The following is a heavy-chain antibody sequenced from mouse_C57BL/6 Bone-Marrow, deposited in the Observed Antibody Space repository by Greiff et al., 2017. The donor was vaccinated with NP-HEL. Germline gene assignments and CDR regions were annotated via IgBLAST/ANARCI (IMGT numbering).Heavy chain of an antibody. CDR3: ARNLGGSYEAMDY. D-gene: IGHD1-1*02. CDR2: IWTGGGT. Sequence: VHLVESGPGLVAPSQSLSITCTVSGFSLTSYAISWVRQPPGKGLEWLGVIWTGGGTNYNSALKSRLSISKDNSKSQVFLKMNSLQTDDTARYYCARNLGGSYEAMDYWGQGTSVTVSS. V-gene: IGHV2-9-1*01. CDR1: GFSLTSYA. J-gene: IGHJ4*01.